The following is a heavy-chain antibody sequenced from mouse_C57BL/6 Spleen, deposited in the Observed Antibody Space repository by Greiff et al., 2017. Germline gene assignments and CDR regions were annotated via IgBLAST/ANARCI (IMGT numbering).Heavy chain of an antibody. Sequence: QVQLQQPGAELVMPGASVKLSCKASGYTFTSYWMHWVKQRPGQGLEWIGEIDPSDSYTNYNQKFKGKSTLTVDKSSSTAYMQLSSLTSEDSAVYYCARSGTLRRMDYWGQGTSVTVSS. CDR3: ARSGTLRRMDY. CDR1: GYTFTSYW. D-gene: IGHD3-1*01. CDR2: IDPSDSYT. J-gene: IGHJ4*01. V-gene: IGHV1-69*01.